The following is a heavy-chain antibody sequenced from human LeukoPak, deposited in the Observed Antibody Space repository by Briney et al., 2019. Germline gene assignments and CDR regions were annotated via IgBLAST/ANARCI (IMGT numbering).Heavy chain of an antibody. CDR3: ARGVNGDSRFDP. J-gene: IGHJ5*02. CDR1: GFTFIRYG. D-gene: IGHD4-17*01. Sequence: GGSLRLSCAASGFTFIRYGMHWVRQAPGKGLVWVSRINTDGSSTTYADSVKGRFTISRDNAKNTLYLQMNSLRAEDTAVYYCARGVNGDSRFDPWGQGTLVTVSS. V-gene: IGHV3-74*01. CDR2: INTDGSST.